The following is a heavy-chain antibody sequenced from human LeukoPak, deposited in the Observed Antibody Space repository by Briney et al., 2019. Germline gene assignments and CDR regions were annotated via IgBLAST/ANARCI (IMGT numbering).Heavy chain of an antibody. D-gene: IGHD6-13*01. J-gene: IGHJ6*02. Sequence: GGPLRLTCTASGFTLSNYWMSWVRQTPEKGLEWVANIKQDESEKVYVDSVKGRFTNSRYNAKSSLYLQMSGLTADDTAVYYCARDPYSSTWSYGMDIWGQGTTVTVSS. CDR1: GFTLSNYW. CDR2: IKQDESEK. CDR3: ARDPYSSTWSYGMDI. V-gene: IGHV3-7*05.